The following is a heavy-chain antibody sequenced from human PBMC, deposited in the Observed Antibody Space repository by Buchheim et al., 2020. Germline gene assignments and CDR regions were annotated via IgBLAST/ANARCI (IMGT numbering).Heavy chain of an antibody. CDR2: ISYDGSNK. J-gene: IGHJ4*02. CDR1: GFTFSSYG. D-gene: IGHD3-10*01. CDR3: VKSYYYGSGEPLDY. Sequence: QVQLVESGGGVVQPGRSLRLSCAASGFTFSSYGMHWVRQAPGKGLEWVAVISYDGSNKYYADSVKGRFTISRDNSKNTLYLQMNSLRAEDTAVYYCVKSYYYGSGEPLDYWGQGTL. V-gene: IGHV3-30*18.